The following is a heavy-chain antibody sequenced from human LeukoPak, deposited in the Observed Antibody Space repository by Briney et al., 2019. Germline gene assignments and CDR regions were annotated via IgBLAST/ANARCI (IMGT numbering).Heavy chain of an antibody. CDR2: INPNSGGT. D-gene: IGHD3-22*01. V-gene: IGHV1-2*02. Sequence: ASVKVSCKASGGTFSSYAISWVRQAPGQGLEWMGWINPNSGGTNYAQKFQGRVTMTRDTSISTAYMELSRLRSDDTAVYYCARRIGSSGSDFSFDPWGQGTLVTVSS. CDR3: ARRIGSSGSDFSFDP. CDR1: GGTFSSYA. J-gene: IGHJ5*02.